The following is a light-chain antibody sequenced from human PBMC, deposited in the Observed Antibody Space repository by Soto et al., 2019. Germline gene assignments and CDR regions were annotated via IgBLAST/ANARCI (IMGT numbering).Light chain of an antibody. CDR2: DDG. Sequence: QSALTQPASVSGSPGQSITISCTGTHSDIGNYNYVSWYQHLPGKAPKLMIYDDGSRPSGVSSRFSGSKSGNTASLAISGLQAEDEADFYCNSYREDHPRFYVFGTGTKVTVL. J-gene: IGLJ1*01. CDR3: NSYREDHPRFYV. CDR1: HSDIGNYNY. V-gene: IGLV2-14*03.